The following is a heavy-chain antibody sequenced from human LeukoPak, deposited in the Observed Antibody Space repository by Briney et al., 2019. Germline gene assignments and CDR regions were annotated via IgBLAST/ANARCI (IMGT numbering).Heavy chain of an antibody. J-gene: IGHJ4*02. D-gene: IGHD3-22*01. V-gene: IGHV5-51*01. Sequence: KVSCKGSGYSFTNYWIGWVRQMPGKGLEWMGIIYPGDSDTRYSPSFQGQVTISADKSISTAYLQWSSLKASDTAIYYCARRSYYNGSGSSFDYWGQGTLVTVSS. CDR3: ARRSYYNGSGSSFDY. CDR1: GYSFTNYW. CDR2: IYPGDSDT.